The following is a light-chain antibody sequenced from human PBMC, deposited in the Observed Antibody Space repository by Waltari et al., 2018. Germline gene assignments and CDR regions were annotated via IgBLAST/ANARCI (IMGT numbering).Light chain of an antibody. CDR3: QKYGTLPAT. CDR2: DAS. J-gene: IGKJ1*01. Sequence: DIVLPQSPGTLSVSPGARATLSCRASQSVRRTLAWYQQKPGQAPRLLIYDASTRDTGVPDRFSGSGFGTDFSLTISRLEPEDFAVYYCQKYGTLPATFGQGTKVEIK. CDR1: QSVRRT. V-gene: IGKV3-20*01.